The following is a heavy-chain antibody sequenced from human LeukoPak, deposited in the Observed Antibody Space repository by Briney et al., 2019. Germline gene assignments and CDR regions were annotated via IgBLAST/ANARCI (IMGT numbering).Heavy chain of an antibody. CDR3: ARGYASGSLYY. CDR1: GFTFNSYN. CDR2: IRGSTGTM. D-gene: IGHD3-10*01. Sequence: PGGSLRLSCAASGFTFNSYNMSWVRQAPGRGLEWVSYIRGSTGTMYYADSVKGRFSISRDNAKNSLYLQMNSLRDEDTAVYYCARGYASGSLYYWDQGTLVTVSS. J-gene: IGHJ4*02. V-gene: IGHV3-48*02.